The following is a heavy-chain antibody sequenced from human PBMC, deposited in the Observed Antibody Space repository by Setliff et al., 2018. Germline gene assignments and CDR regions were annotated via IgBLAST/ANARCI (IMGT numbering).Heavy chain of an antibody. CDR3: ARAQSWSGGPYYFDN. V-gene: IGHV1-24*01. Sequence: ASVKVSCKVSGYRLIEVSMHWVRQAPGKGLEWMGGFDPEDEEKVYAQKFQGRVTMTRNTSISTAYMDLSSLRFEDTDVYYCARAQSWSGGPYYFDNWGQGTLVTVSS. J-gene: IGHJ4*02. D-gene: IGHD3-3*01. CDR1: GYRLIEVS. CDR2: FDPEDEEK.